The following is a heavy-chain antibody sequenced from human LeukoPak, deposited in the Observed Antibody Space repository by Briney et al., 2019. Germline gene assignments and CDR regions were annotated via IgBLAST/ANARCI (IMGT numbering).Heavy chain of an antibody. CDR2: IGKGGDS. D-gene: IGHD2-21*01. J-gene: IGHJ5*02. V-gene: IGHV3-13*01. Sequence: GGSLRLSCAASGFTFSNYDMRWVRQATGKGLEWVSSIGKGGDSYYAGSVKGRFTISRENGKNSLHLQMNSLRAGDTAVYYCTRGGEGFDPWGQGTLVTVSS. CDR1: GFTFSNYD. CDR3: TRGGEGFDP.